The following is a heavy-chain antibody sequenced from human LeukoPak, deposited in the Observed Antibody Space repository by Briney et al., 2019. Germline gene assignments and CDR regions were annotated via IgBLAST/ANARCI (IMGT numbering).Heavy chain of an antibody. CDR3: ARDSYSSYYFDY. D-gene: IGHD2-21*01. V-gene: IGHV1-18*01. Sequence: ASVKVSCKASGYTFTSYGVSWVRQASGQGLEWMGWISTYNGNTNYAQKFQGRVTMTTDTSTSTAYMELRSLRSDDTAVYYCARDSYSSYYFDYWGQGTLVTVSS. CDR2: ISTYNGNT. J-gene: IGHJ4*02. CDR1: GYTFTSYG.